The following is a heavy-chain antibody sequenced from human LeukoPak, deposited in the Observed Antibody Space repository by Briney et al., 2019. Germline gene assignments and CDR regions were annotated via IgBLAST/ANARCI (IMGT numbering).Heavy chain of an antibody. CDR1: GFTFSSYN. CDR3: ARSRLSHRMVASFDY. V-gene: IGHV3-21*01. J-gene: IGHJ4*02. CDR2: LSGGSDHI. D-gene: IGHD5-12*01. Sequence: GGSLRLSCAASGFTFSSYNMYWVRQAPGQGLEWVSSLSGGSDHIYYADPVKGRFTISRDNAKNSLYLQMNSLRAEDTAVYYCARSRLSHRMVASFDYWGQGTLVTVSS.